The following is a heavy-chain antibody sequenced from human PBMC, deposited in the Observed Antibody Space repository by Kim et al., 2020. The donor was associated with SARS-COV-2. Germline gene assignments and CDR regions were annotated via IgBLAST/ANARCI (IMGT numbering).Heavy chain of an antibody. D-gene: IGHD2-8*02. J-gene: IGHJ5*02. CDR3: ARGPGCTGGVCYSKKRPNWFDP. CDR2: INHSGST. CDR1: GGSFSGYY. V-gene: IGHV4-34*01. Sequence: SETLSLTCAVYGGSFSGYYWSWIRQPPGKGLEWIGEINHSGSTNYNPSLKSRVTITVDTSKNQFSLKLSSVTAADTAVYYCARGPGCTGGVCYSKKRPNWFDPWGQGTLVTVSS.